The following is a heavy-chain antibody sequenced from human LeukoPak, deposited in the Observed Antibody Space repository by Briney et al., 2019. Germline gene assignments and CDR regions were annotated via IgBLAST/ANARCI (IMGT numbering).Heavy chain of an antibody. V-gene: IGHV4-59*11. CDR2: IYGSGST. D-gene: IGHD5-24*01. CDR3: ARGGVREMATTAYFDY. CDR1: GDSLSSHY. J-gene: IGHJ4*02. Sequence: SETLSLTCTVSGDSLSSHYWSWIRQPPGKGLEWIGYIYGSGSTHYDPSLRSRVTISEDTSKNQFSLKLTSVTAADTAVYYCARGGVREMATTAYFDYWGQGTLVTVSS.